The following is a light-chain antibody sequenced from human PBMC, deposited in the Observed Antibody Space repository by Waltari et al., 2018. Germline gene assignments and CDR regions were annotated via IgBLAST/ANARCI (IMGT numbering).Light chain of an antibody. CDR3: CSYAGSSTWV. V-gene: IGLV2-23*02. CDR2: EVT. J-gene: IGLJ3*02. CDR1: SSDVGSYNL. Sequence: QSALTQPASVSGSPGQSITISCTATSSDVGSYNLVSWYQQHPDKAPKLLISEVTKRPSGVSNRFSGSKSGNPASLTISGLQGEDEADYYCCSYAGSSTWVFGGGTKVTVL.